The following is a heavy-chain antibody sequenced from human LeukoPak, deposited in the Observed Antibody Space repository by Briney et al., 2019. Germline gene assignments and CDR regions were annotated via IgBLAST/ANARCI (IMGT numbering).Heavy chain of an antibody. CDR3: ARDGYCNSITCFDY. V-gene: IGHV3-74*01. J-gene: IGHJ4*02. CDR1: GFTFSSYW. CDR2: INSDGSST. Sequence: GGSLRLSCTASGFTFSSYWVHWVRQAPGKGLVWVSRINSDGSSTSYADSVKGRFTISRDNTKNSVYLQMNGLRAEDTAIYYCARDGYCNSITCFDYWGQGTLVTVSS. D-gene: IGHD2-2*03.